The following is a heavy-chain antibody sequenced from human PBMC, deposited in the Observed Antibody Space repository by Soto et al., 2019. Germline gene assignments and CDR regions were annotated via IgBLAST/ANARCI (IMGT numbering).Heavy chain of an antibody. D-gene: IGHD5-12*01. V-gene: IGHV3-33*01. CDR2: IWYDGSNK. CDR1: GFTFSSYG. Sequence: QVQLVESGGGVVQPGRSLRLSCAASGFTFSSYGMHWVRQAPGKGLEWVAVIWYDGSNKYYADSVKGRFTISRDNSKNTLYLQMNSLRAEDTAVYYCARVVRGYSGYDGMGYYYYYYYGMDVWGQGTTVTVSS. CDR3: ARVVRGYSGYDGMGYYYYYYYGMDV. J-gene: IGHJ6*02.